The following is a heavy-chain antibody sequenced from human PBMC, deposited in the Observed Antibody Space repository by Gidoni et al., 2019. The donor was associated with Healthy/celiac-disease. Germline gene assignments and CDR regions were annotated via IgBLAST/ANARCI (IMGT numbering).Heavy chain of an antibody. D-gene: IGHD3-22*01. Sequence: QVQLVQSGAEVKKPGASVKVSCKASGYTVTGYYMHWGRQAPGQGLEWMGWINPNSGGTNYAQKFQGRVTMTRDTSISTAYMELSRLRSDDTAVYYCARLDSSEVITKGYWGQGTLVTVSS. J-gene: IGHJ4*02. CDR2: INPNSGGT. CDR1: GYTVTGYY. V-gene: IGHV1-2*02. CDR3: ARLDSSEVITKGY.